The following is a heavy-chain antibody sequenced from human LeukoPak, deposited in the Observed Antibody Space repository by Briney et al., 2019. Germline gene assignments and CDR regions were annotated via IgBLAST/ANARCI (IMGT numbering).Heavy chain of an antibody. Sequence: SETLSLTCAVSGGSISSSNWWSWVRPPPGKGLEWIGEIYHSGSTNYNPSLKSRVTISVDTSKNQFSLKLSSVTAADTAVYYCARDSKWIPYYYDSSGYYYYYYGMDVWGQGTTVTVSS. CDR1: GGSISSSNW. D-gene: IGHD3-22*01. CDR2: IYHSGST. V-gene: IGHV4-4*02. J-gene: IGHJ6*02. CDR3: ARDSKWIPYYYDSSGYYYYYYGMDV.